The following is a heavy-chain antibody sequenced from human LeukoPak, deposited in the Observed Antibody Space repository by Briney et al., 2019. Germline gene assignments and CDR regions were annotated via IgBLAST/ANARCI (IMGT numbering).Heavy chain of an antibody. J-gene: IGHJ3*02. CDR1: GFTFSSFA. CDR2: ISSSGSGGST. CDR3: AKDRGLYSRHAFDI. D-gene: IGHD1-26*01. Sequence: GGSLRLSCAASGFTFSSFAMSWVRQAPGKGLEWVSTISSSGSGGSTYYADSVKGRFTISRDNSKNTLYLQMNSLRAEDTAVYYCAKDRGLYSRHAFDIWGQGTMITVSS. V-gene: IGHV3-23*01.